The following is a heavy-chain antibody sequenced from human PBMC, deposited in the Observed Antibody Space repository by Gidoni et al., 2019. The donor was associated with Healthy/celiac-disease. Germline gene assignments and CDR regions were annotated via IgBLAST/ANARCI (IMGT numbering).Heavy chain of an antibody. J-gene: IGHJ2*01. CDR3: ARDLGMATTGYFDL. D-gene: IGHD5-12*01. CDR1: GFTFSSYD. V-gene: IGHV3-13*04. CDR2: IGTAGDT. Sequence: EVQLVESGGGLVQPGGSLRLSCAASGFTFSSYDMHWVRHATGKGLEWVSAIGTAGDTYYPGSVKGRFTISRENAKNSLYLQMNSLRAGDTAVYYCARDLGMATTGYFDLWGRGTLVTVSS.